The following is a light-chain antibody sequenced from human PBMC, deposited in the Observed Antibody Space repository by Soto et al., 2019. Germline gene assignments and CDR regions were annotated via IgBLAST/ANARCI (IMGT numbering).Light chain of an antibody. CDR3: QQYGRSPTWT. Sequence: IQMTQSPSTLSASVGDRVTITCRASQTISSWLAWYQQKPGKAPKLLIYDVSTLESGVPSRFSGSGSGTEFTLTITRLEPEDFAVYYCQQYGRSPTWTFGQGTKVDIK. J-gene: IGKJ1*01. V-gene: IGKV1-5*01. CDR2: DVS. CDR1: QTISSW.